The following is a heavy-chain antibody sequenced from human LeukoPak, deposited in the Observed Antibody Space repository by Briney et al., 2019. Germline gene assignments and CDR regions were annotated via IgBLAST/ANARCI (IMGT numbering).Heavy chain of an antibody. CDR1: GFTFSSYA. J-gene: IGHJ4*02. V-gene: IGHV3-23*01. D-gene: IGHD3-10*01. CDR2: ISGSGGST. CDR3: AKALMVRGVFWAPPLDY. Sequence: GGSLRLSCAASGFTFSSYAMSWVRQAPGKGLECVSAISGSGGSTYYADSVKGRFTISRDNSKNTLYLQMNSLRAEDTAVYYCAKALMVRGVFWAPPLDYWGQGTLVTVSS.